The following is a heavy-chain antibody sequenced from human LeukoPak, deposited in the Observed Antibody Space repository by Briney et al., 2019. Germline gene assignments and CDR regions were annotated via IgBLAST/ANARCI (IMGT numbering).Heavy chain of an antibody. Sequence: GGSLRLSCAASGFTFSSYATSWVRQAPGKGLEWVSAISGSGGSTYYADSVKGRFTISRDNSKNTLYLQMNSLRAEDTAVYYCAKDYDYGSGSYSWFDPWGQGTLVTVSS. CDR3: AKDYDYGSGSYSWFDP. J-gene: IGHJ5*02. CDR1: GFTFSSYA. CDR2: ISGSGGST. V-gene: IGHV3-23*01. D-gene: IGHD3-10*01.